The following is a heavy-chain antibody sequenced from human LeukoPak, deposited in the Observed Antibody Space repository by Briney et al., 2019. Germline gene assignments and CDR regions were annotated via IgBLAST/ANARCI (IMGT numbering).Heavy chain of an antibody. V-gene: IGHV1-18*01. CDR2: ISPNNGNT. D-gene: IGHD7-27*01. J-gene: IGHJ4*02. CDR1: GHNFPSYG. Sequence: ASVKVSCKASGHNFPSYGISWTRQAPGQGLEWMGWISPNNGNTNYAKKYQGRITVTKDTTTTTAYMELGSLTSGDTAVYYCVRGDRFFDYWGQGTLVTVSS. CDR3: VRGDRFFDY.